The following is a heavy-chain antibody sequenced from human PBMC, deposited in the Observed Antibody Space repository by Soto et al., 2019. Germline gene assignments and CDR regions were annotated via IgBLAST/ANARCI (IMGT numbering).Heavy chain of an antibody. CDR3: ARDGGITIFGVVENYFDY. J-gene: IGHJ4*02. Sequence: SETLSLTCTVSGGSISSYYWSWIRQPPGKGLEWIGYIYYSGSTNYNPSLKSRVTISVDTSKNQFSLKLSSVTAAETAVYYCARDGGITIFGVVENYFDYWGQGTLVTVSS. CDR1: GGSISSYY. CDR2: IYYSGST. V-gene: IGHV4-59*01. D-gene: IGHD3-3*01.